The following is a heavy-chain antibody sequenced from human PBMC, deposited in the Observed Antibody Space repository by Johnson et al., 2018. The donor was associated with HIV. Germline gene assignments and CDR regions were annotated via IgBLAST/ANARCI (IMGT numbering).Heavy chain of an antibody. CDR1: GLTFSSYG. V-gene: IGHV3-30*03. CDR3: ARSMTTVTVAFDI. CDR2: ISYDGSKK. D-gene: IGHD4-17*01. J-gene: IGHJ3*02. Sequence: QVQLVESGGGVVQPGRSLRLSCAASGLTFSSYGMHWVRQAPGKGLEWVAVISYDGSKKYYAGSVKGRFTISRDNSKTTLYLQMNSLRAEDTALYYCARSMTTVTVAFDIWGQGTMVTVSS.